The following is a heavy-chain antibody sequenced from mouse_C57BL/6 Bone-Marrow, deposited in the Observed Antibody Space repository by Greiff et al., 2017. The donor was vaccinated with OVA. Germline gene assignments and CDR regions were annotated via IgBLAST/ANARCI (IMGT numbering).Heavy chain of an antibody. Sequence: EVQLVESGGGLVKPGGSLKLSCAASGFTFSSYAMSWVRQTPEKRLEWVATISDGGSYTYYPDNVKGRFTISRDNAKNNLYLQMSHLKSEDTAMYYCASSHYYGSSHFDYWGQGTTLTVSS. CDR1: GFTFSSYA. CDR3: ASSHYYGSSHFDY. D-gene: IGHD1-1*01. V-gene: IGHV5-4*01. J-gene: IGHJ2*01. CDR2: ISDGGSYT.